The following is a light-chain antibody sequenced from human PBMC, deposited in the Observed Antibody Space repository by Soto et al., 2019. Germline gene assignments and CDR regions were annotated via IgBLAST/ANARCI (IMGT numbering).Light chain of an antibody. CDR3: QSYDSSLRGWV. J-gene: IGLJ3*02. CDR1: SSNTGAGYD. CDR2: GNS. Sequence: QSVLTQPPSVSGAPGQRVTISCTGSSSNTGAGYDVHWYQQLPGTAPKLLIYGNSNRPSGVPDRFFASKAGASASLAITGLQAEDEADYYCQSYDSSLRGWVFGGGTKLTVL. V-gene: IGLV1-40*01.